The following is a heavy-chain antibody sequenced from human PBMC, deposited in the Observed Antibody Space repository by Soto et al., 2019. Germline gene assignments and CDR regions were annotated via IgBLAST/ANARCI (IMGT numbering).Heavy chain of an antibody. V-gene: IGHV1-18*01. CDR1: GYTFTSYG. J-gene: IGHJ3*02. D-gene: IGHD2-2*02. CDR2: ISAYNGIT. CDR3: ASDLYAERDDAFGI. Sequence: QVQLVQSGAEVKKPGASVKVSCKASGYTFTSYGISWVRQAPGQGLEWMGWISAYNGITNYAQKLKGRVTMTTDTSTSTAYVELRSLRSDGTAVYYCASDLYAERDDAFGIWGQGTMVTVSS.